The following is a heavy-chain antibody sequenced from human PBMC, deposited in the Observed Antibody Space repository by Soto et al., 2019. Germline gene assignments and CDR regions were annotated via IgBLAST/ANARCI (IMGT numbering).Heavy chain of an antibody. Sequence: VGSLRLSCAASGFTFSGSAMHWVRQASGKGLEWVGRIRSKANSYATAYAASVKGRFTISRDDSKNTAYLQMNSLKTEDTAVYYCTRSIAARNEYYYGMDVWGQGTTVTVSS. CDR2: IRSKANSYAT. CDR3: TRSIAARNEYYYGMDV. V-gene: IGHV3-73*01. D-gene: IGHD6-6*01. J-gene: IGHJ6*02. CDR1: GFTFSGSA.